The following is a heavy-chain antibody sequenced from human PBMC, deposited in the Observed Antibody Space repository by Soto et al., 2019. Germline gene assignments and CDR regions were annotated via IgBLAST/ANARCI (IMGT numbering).Heavy chain of an antibody. J-gene: IGHJ3*02. CDR1: GGSISSYY. Sequence: SETLSLTCTVSGGSISSYYWSWIRQPPGKGLEWIGYIYYSGSTNYNPSLKSRVTISVDTSKNQFSLKLSSVTAADTAVYYCARHWRCFDWLTGGAFDIWGEGTMVTVS. D-gene: IGHD3-9*01. CDR3: ARHWRCFDWLTGGAFDI. CDR2: IYYSGST. V-gene: IGHV4-59*01.